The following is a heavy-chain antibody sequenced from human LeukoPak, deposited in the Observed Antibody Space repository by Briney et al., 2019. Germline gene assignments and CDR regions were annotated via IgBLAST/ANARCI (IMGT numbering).Heavy chain of an antibody. Sequence: GESLKISCKGSGYSFSSYWIGWLRQVRGKGMEWMGIIYPGDSDTKYSPSFQGQVTISADKSISTAYLQWSSLKASDTAMYYCARLTDIWGQGTMVTVSS. CDR2: IYPGDSDT. CDR3: ARLTDI. V-gene: IGHV5-51*01. J-gene: IGHJ3*02. CDR1: GYSFSSYW.